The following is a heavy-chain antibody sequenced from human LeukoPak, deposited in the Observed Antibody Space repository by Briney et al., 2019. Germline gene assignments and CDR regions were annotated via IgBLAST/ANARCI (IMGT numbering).Heavy chain of an antibody. CDR1: GGTFSSYA. D-gene: IGHD3-10*01. CDR3: ASAVGYYGSGSYRDYYYYYGMDV. CDR2: IIPILGIA. J-gene: IGHJ6*02. V-gene: IGHV1-69*04. Sequence: SVKVSCKASGGTFSSYAISWVRQAPGQGLEWMGRIIPILGIANYAQKFQGRVTITADKSTSTAYMELSSLRSEDTAVYYCASAVGYYGSGSYRDYYYYYGMDVWGQGTTVTVSS.